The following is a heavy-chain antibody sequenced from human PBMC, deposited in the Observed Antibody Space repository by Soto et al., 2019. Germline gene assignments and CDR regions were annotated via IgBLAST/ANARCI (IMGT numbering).Heavy chain of an antibody. V-gene: IGHV3-23*01. J-gene: IGHJ5*02. D-gene: IGHD1-7*01. Sequence: GGSLRLSCAASGFTFSTYAMTWVRQAPGKGLEWVSTIGGSGTTTYYADSVKGRFTSSRDNSKNTLYLEMNGLRGEDTAVYYCAKDRPWDYSSTAPKRDWFDACGQGTLVTVSS. CDR3: AKDRPWDYSSTAPKRDWFDA. CDR2: IGGSGTTT. CDR1: GFTFSTYA.